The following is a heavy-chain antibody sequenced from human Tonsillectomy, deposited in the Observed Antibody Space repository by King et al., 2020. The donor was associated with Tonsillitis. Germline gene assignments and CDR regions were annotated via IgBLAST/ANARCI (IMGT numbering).Heavy chain of an antibody. Sequence: VQLVQSGAEVKKPGASVKVSCKASGYTFTSYYMHWVRQAPGQGLEWMGIINPGGGSTSYAQKFQGRVTMTRDTSTSTVYMELSSLRSEDTAVYYCARESRIAAGFAPGDYWGQGTLVTVSS. V-gene: IGHV1-46*01. CDR3: ARESRIAAGFAPGDY. J-gene: IGHJ4*02. D-gene: IGHD6-13*01. CDR2: INPGGGST. CDR1: GYTFTSYY.